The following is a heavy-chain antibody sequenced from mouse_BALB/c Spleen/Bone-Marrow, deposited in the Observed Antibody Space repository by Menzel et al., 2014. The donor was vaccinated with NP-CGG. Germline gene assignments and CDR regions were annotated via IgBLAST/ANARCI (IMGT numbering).Heavy chain of an antibody. CDR3: ARSRDGYDSFAY. J-gene: IGHJ3*01. CDR2: INPSTGYT. D-gene: IGHD2-2*01. CDR1: GYTFTSYW. Sequence: QVQLQQSGAELAKPGASVKMSCKASGYTFTSYWMHWVKQRPGQGLEWIGYINPSTGYTEYNQKFKDKATLTADKSPSTAYMQLSSLTSEDSAVYYCARSRDGYDSFAYWGQGTLVTVSA. V-gene: IGHV1-7*01.